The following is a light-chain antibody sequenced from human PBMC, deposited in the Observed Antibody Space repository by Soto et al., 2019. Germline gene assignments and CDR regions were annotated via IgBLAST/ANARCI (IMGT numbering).Light chain of an antibody. CDR1: QGISVF. Sequence: DIQMTQSPSSLSASVGDRVTITCRASQGISVFLAWFQQKPGKAPKRLIYAASSLESGVPSRFRGSGYGTEFTLTISSLQAEDFAAQYCLPHNTFPFTFGPGTKVDI. J-gene: IGKJ3*01. CDR3: LPHNTFPFT. CDR2: AAS. V-gene: IGKV1-17*01.